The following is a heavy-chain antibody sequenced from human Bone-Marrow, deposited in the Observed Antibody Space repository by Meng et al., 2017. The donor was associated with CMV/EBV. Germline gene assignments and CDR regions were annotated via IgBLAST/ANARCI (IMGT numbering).Heavy chain of an antibody. CDR2: IYYSGST. CDR1: GGSISSNSYY. Sequence: SETLSLTCSVSGGSISSNSYYWGWIRQPPGKGLEWIGTIYYSGSTYYKPSLKSRVTISVDTSKNQFSLKLSSVTAADTAVYYCARDPGVGLDYWGQGTLVTVSS. CDR3: ARDPGVGLDY. J-gene: IGHJ4*02. V-gene: IGHV4-39*07. D-gene: IGHD7-27*01.